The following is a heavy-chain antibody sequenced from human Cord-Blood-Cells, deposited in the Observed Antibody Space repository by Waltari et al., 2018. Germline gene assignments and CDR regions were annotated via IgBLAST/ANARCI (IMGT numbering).Heavy chain of an antibody. V-gene: IGHV1-3*01. CDR3: ARGGDYGDYAEYFQH. Sequence: QVQLVQSGAEVKKPGASVKVSCKASGYTFTSYDMHWVRQAPGQRLEWMGWINAGNGNTKYSQKFQGRVTITRDTSASTAYMELSSLRSEDTAVYYCARGGDYGDYAEYFQHWGQGTLVTVSS. CDR1: GYTFTSYD. J-gene: IGHJ1*01. CDR2: INAGNGNT. D-gene: IGHD4-17*01.